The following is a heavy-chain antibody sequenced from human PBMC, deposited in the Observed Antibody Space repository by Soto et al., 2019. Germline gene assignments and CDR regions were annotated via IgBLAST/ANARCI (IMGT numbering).Heavy chain of an antibody. J-gene: IGHJ4*02. V-gene: IGHV1-3*01. CDR3: ARDLNGDLDDS. D-gene: IGHD4-17*01. CDR2: INAGNGNT. Sequence: GASVKVSFKASGYSFSSYAVHWVRQAPGQSLEWMGWINAGNGNTKYSQKFQGRVTITRDTSASTAYMELSSLTSEDTAVYYCARDLNGDLDDSWGQGTLVTVSS. CDR1: GYSFSSYA.